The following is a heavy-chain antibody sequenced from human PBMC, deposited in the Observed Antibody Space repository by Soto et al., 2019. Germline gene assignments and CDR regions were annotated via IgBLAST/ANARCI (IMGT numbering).Heavy chain of an antibody. V-gene: IGHV3-23*01. CDR3: AKREPGYCSSTSCLGPGD. CDR2: ITGSGDST. CDR1: GFTFSGYA. D-gene: IGHD2-2*01. Sequence: EVQLLESGGGLVQPGGSLRLSCAASGFTFSGYAMNWVRQAPGKGLEWVSVITGSGDSTYYADSVKGRFTISRDNSKNTVYLQMNSLRAEDTALYYCAKREPGYCSSTSCLGPGDWDQGTRVTVSS. J-gene: IGHJ4*02.